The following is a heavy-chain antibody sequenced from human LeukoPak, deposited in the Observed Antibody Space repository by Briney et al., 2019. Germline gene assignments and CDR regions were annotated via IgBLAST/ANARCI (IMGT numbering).Heavy chain of an antibody. V-gene: IGHV3-64*04. CDR2: INGDGRTT. Sequence: GGSLRLSCSASGFIFSTYTMYWVRQAPGKGLEFVSVINGDGRTTYYADSVKGRFTISRDNSKNTLYLQMNSLRAEDTAVYYCARDGTPYRPLLLFDCWGQGTLVTVSS. CDR3: ARDGTPYRPLLLFDC. D-gene: IGHD2-21*02. J-gene: IGHJ4*02. CDR1: GFIFSTYT.